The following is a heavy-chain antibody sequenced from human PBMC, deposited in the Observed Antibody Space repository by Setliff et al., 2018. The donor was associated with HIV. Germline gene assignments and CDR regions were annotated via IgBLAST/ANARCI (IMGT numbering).Heavy chain of an antibody. CDR2: FDPEDDET. J-gene: IGHJ4*02. V-gene: IGHV1-24*01. CDR1: GHRLTELS. D-gene: IGHD1-1*01. CDR3: AREPNDGEPGNFDY. Sequence: ASVKVSCKVSGHRLTELSIHWVRQAPGEGLEWVGGFDPEDDETVYAEKFQGRVTMTEDTSTDTAYMALSSLGSEDTALYYCAREPNDGEPGNFDYWGQGTLVTVSS.